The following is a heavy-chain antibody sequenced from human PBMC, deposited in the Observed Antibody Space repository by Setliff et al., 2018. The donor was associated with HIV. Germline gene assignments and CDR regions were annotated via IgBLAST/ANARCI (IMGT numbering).Heavy chain of an antibody. CDR1: GASIGSFY. D-gene: IGHD6-19*01. V-gene: IGHV4-59*08. CDR2: IYYSGST. J-gene: IGHJ5*02. CDR3: ARLNQQWLVRDSGSNWFDP. Sequence: PSETLSLTCTVSGASIGSFYWSWIRQPPGKGLDWIGYIYYSGSTNYNPSLKSRVTMSVDTSKNRFSLKLNSVTAADTAVYYCARLNQQWLVRDSGSNWFDPWGQGILVTVSS.